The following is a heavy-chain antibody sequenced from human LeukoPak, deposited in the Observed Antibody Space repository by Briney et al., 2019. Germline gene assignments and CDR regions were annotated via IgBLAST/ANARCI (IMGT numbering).Heavy chain of an antibody. CDR1: GFTVSSNY. CDR3: ARDPLAADGIDY. V-gene: IGHV3-53*01. J-gene: IGHJ4*02. Sequence: PGGSLRLSCAASGFTVSSNYMSWVRQAPGKGLEWVSVIYSGGSTYYADSVKGRFTISRDNSKNTLYLQMNSLRAEDTAVYYCARDPLAADGIDYWGQGTLVTVSS. D-gene: IGHD6-13*01. CDR2: IYSGGST.